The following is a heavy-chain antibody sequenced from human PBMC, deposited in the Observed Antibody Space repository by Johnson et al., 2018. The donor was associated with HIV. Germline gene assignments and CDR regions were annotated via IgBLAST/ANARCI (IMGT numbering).Heavy chain of an antibody. CDR3: ARGGYVPAFDI. CDR1: GFTFSNYA. J-gene: IGHJ3*02. Sequence: QVQLVESGGGVVQPGGSLRLSCAASGFTFSNYAMHWVRQAPGKGLEWVAVISYDGSYKYYADSVKGRFTISRDNSKNTLYLEMSSLRPEDTDVYYCARGGYVPAFDIWGQGTKVTVSS. D-gene: IGHD5-12*01. V-gene: IGHV3-30*15. CDR2: ISYDGSYK.